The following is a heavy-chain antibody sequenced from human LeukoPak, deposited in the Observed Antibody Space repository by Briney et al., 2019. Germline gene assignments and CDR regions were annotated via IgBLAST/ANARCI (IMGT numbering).Heavy chain of an antibody. CDR3: ARVGYYGSGSYRVDY. D-gene: IGHD3-10*01. Sequence: ASVKVSCKASGGTFSSYAISWVRQAPGQGLEWMGGIIPIFGTANYAQKFQGRVTITADESTSTAYMELSSLRSEDTAVYYCARVGYYGSGSYRVDYWGQGTLVTVSS. J-gene: IGHJ4*02. V-gene: IGHV1-69*13. CDR1: GGTFSSYA. CDR2: IIPIFGTA.